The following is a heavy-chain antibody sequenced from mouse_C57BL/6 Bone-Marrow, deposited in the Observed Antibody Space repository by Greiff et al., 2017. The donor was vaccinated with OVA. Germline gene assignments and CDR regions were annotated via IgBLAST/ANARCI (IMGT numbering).Heavy chain of an antibody. V-gene: IGHV1-19*01. D-gene: IGHD1-1*01. CDR2: INPYNGGT. Sequence: EVKLQESGPVLVKPGASVKMSCKASGYTFTDYYMNWVKQSHGKSLEWIGVINPYNGGTSYNQKFKGKATLTVDKSSSTAYMELNSLTSEDSAVYYCAREDYYGSNYWYFDVWGTGTTVTVSS. J-gene: IGHJ1*03. CDR3: AREDYYGSNYWYFDV. CDR1: GYTFTDYY.